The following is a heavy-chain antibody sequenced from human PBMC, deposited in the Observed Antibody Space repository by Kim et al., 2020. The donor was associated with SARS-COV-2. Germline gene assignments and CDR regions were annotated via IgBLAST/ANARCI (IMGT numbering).Heavy chain of an antibody. CDR3: ARSRYYYDSSGYYYFDY. CDR1: GGTFSSYA. CDR2: IIPIFGTA. J-gene: IGHJ4*02. V-gene: IGHV1-69*13. D-gene: IGHD3-22*01. Sequence: SVKVSCKASGGTFSSYAISWVRQAPGQGLEWMGGIIPIFGTANYAQKFQGRVTITADESTSTAYMELSSLRSEDTAVYYCARSRYYYDSSGYYYFDYWGQGTLVTVSS.